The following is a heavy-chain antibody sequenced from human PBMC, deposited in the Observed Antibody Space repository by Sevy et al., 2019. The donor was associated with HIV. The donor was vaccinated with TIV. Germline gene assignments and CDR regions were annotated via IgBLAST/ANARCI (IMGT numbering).Heavy chain of an antibody. CDR1: GFTFGDYA. CDR2: IRSKAYGGTT. V-gene: IGHV3-49*03. J-gene: IGHJ6*02. Sequence: GGCLRLYCTASGFTFGDYAMSWFRQAPGKGLECVGFIRSKAYGGTTEYAASVKGRFTISRDDSKSIAYLQMNSLKTEDTAVYYCTRENKEPYYYYGMDVWGQGTTVTVSS. CDR3: TRENKEPYYYYGMDV. D-gene: IGHD1-26*01.